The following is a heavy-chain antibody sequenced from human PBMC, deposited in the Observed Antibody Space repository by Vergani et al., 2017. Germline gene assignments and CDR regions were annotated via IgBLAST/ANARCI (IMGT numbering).Heavy chain of an antibody. Sequence: QVQLQQWGAGLLKPSETLSLTCAVYGGSFSGYYWSWIRQPPGKGLEWIGYIYYSGSTNYNPSLKSRVTISVDTSKNQFSLKLSSVTAADTAVYYCAKNIAAAGTGDDWFDPWGQGTLVTVSS. D-gene: IGHD6-13*01. V-gene: IGHV4-34*11. CDR2: IYYSGST. J-gene: IGHJ5*02. CDR1: GGSFSGYY. CDR3: AKNIAAAGTGDDWFDP.